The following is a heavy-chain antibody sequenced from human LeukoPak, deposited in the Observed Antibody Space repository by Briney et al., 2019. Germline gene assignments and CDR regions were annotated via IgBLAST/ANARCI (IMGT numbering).Heavy chain of an antibody. D-gene: IGHD4-11*01. CDR2: IYYNGDT. V-gene: IGHV4-38-2*02. CDR1: GNSISSGYY. Sequence: SETLSLTCTVSGNSISSGYYWGWIRQPPGKGLEWIGSIYYNGDTYYNPSLKSRVIISADTSKNQFSLKLTSVTAADTAAYYCARGPNTAGNYRAFDLWGQGTKVTVSS. CDR3: ARGPNTAGNYRAFDL. J-gene: IGHJ3*01.